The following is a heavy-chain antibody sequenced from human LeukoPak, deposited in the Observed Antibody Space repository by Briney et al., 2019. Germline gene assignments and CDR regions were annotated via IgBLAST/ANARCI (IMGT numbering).Heavy chain of an antibody. CDR1: GFTFSNYA. J-gene: IGHJ4*02. V-gene: IGHV3-30*01. Sequence: GGSLRLSCAASGFTFSNYAMHWVRQAPGKGLEWVAVISYDGSNKYYADSVKGRFTISRDNSKNTLYLQMNSLRAEDTAVYYCAREGSEVRGLNYWGQGTLVTVSS. D-gene: IGHD3-10*01. CDR3: AREGSEVRGLNY. CDR2: ISYDGSNK.